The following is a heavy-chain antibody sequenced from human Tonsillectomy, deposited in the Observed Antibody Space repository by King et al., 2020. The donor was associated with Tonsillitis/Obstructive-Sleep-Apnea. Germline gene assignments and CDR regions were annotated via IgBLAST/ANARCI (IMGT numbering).Heavy chain of an antibody. J-gene: IGHJ3*02. D-gene: IGHD6-19*01. CDR2: INHSGST. Sequence: VQLQQWGAGLLKPSETLSLTCAVYGGSFSGYYWSWIRQPPGKGLEWIGEINHSGSTNYNPSLKSRVTISLDTSKNQFSLKLRSVTAADTAVYYCARDPMVEQSVRADAFDIWGQGTMVTVSS. CDR1: GGSFSGYY. V-gene: IGHV4-34*01. CDR3: ARDPMVEQSVRADAFDI.